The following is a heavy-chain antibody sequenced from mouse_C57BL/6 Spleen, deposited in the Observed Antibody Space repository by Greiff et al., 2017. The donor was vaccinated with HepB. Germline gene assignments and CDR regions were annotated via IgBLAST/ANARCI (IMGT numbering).Heavy chain of an antibody. CDR1: GYSITSGYY. V-gene: IGHV3-6*01. J-gene: IGHJ2*01. CDR2: ISYDGSN. CDR3: AREADYDEDYFDY. D-gene: IGHD2-4*01. Sequence: VQLKESGPGLVKPSQSLSLTCSVTGYSITSGYYWNWIRQFPGNKLEWMGYISYDGSNNYNPSLKNRISITRDTSKNQFFLKLNSVTTEDTATYYCAREADYDEDYFDYWGQGTTLTVSS.